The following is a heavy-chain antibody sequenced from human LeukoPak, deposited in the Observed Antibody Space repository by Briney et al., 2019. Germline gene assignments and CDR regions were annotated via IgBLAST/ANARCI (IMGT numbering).Heavy chain of an antibody. CDR3: NTRLWFGDLLFDY. CDR1: GFTVSSNY. D-gene: IGHD3-10*01. Sequence: GGSLRLSCAASGFTVSSNYMSWVRQAPGKGLEWVGCIKTKTDGGTTDYAAPVKGRFTISRDDSKNTLYLQMNSLKTEDTAVYYCNTRLWFGDLLFDYWGQGTLVTVSS. V-gene: IGHV3-15*01. J-gene: IGHJ4*02. CDR2: IKTKTDGGTT.